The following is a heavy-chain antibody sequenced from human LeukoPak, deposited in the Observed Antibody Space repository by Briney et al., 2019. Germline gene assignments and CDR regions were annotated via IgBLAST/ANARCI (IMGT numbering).Heavy chain of an antibody. J-gene: IGHJ6*02. CDR1: GFTFSSYA. CDR3: VKGMEDYDILTGVLDV. V-gene: IGHV3-64D*06. Sequence: RPGGSLRLSCSASGFTFSSYAMHWVRQAPGKGLEYVSAISSNGGSTYYADSVKGRFTISRDNSKNTLYLQMSSLRAEDTAVYYCVKGMEDYDILTGVLDVWGQGTTVTVSS. D-gene: IGHD3-9*01. CDR2: ISSNGGST.